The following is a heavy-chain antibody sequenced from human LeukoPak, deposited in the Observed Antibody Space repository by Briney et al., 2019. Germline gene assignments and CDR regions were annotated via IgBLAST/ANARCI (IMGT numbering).Heavy chain of an antibody. CDR3: TVVSYGSGSYPLGY. V-gene: IGHV3-15*01. D-gene: IGHD3-10*01. CDR2: VKSKTDGGTT. CDR1: GFTFSHAW. J-gene: IGHJ4*02. Sequence: KPGGSLRLSCAASGFTFSHAWMSWVRQAPGKGLEWVGRVKSKTDGGTTDYAAPVKGRFTTSRDDSKNTLYLEMNSLKTEDTAVYYCTVVSYGSGSYPLGYWGQGTLVTVSS.